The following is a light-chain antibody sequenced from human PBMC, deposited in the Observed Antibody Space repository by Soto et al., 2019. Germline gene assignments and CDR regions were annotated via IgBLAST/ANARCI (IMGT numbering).Light chain of an antibody. Sequence: QSVLSQPPSASGTPVQRVTISCSGSISNVGSNYVYWYQQLPGTAPKLLIYRDNQRPSGVPDRCSASKSGTSAYLAISGLRSEDEAVYYCAACDDTLSGDWVFGGGTKLTVL. CDR3: AACDDTLSGDWV. CDR1: ISNVGSNY. J-gene: IGLJ3*02. CDR2: RDN. V-gene: IGLV1-47*01.